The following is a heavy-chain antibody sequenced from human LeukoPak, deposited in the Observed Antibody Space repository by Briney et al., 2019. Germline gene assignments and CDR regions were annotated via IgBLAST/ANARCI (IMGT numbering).Heavy chain of an antibody. Sequence: GGSLRLSCAASGFTFSSYAMHWVRQAPGKGLEWVAVISYDGSNKYYADSVKGRFTISRDNSKNTLYLQMNSLRAEDTAVYYCARAATMVRDSSTDVWGKGTTVTVSS. CDR2: ISYDGSNK. CDR1: GFTFSSYA. D-gene: IGHD3-10*01. V-gene: IGHV3-30*04. CDR3: ARAATMVRDSSTDV. J-gene: IGHJ6*04.